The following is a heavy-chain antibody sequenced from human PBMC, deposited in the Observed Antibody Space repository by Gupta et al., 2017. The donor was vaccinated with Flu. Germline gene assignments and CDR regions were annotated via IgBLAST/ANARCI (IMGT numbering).Heavy chain of an antibody. Sequence: RQAPGKGLEWVAVIWYDGSNKYYADSVKGRFTISRDNSKNTLYLQMNSLRAEDTAVYYCARESLAVAGHFDYWGQGTLVTVSS. CDR2: IWYDGSNK. CDR3: ARESLAVAGHFDY. J-gene: IGHJ4*02. V-gene: IGHV3-33*01. D-gene: IGHD6-19*01.